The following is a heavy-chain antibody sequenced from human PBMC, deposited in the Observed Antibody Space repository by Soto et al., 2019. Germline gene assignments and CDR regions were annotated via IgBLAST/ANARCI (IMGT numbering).Heavy chain of an antibody. CDR3: ARVHHSYDSSGSGGAFDI. J-gene: IGHJ3*02. V-gene: IGHV4-31*03. D-gene: IGHD3-22*01. CDR2: IYYSGST. CDR1: GGSISSGGYY. Sequence: SETLSLTCTVSGGSISSGGYYWSWIRQHPGKGLEWIGYIYYSGSTYYNPSLKSRVTISVDMSKNQFSLKLSSVTAADTAVYYCARVHHSYDSSGSGGAFDIWGQGTMVTVSS.